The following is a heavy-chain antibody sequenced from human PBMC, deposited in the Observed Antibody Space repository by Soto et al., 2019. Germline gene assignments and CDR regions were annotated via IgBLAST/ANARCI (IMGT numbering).Heavy chain of an antibody. Sequence: GASVKVSCKASGYTFTSYYMHWVRQAPGQGLEWMGIINPSGGSTSYAQKFQGRVTMTRDTSTSTVYMELSSLRSEDTAVYYCARDGITMVRGVPPINWFDPWGQGTLVTVSS. CDR2: INPSGGST. J-gene: IGHJ5*02. V-gene: IGHV1-46*01. D-gene: IGHD3-10*01. CDR1: GYTFTSYY. CDR3: ARDGITMVRGVPPINWFDP.